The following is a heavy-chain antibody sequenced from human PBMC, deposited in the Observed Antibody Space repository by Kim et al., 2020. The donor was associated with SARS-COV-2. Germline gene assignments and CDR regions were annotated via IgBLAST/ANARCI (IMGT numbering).Heavy chain of an antibody. Sequence: GGSLRLSCAASGFTVSSNYMSWVRQAPGKGLEWVSVIYSGGSTYYADSVKGRFTISRDNSKNTLYLQMNSLRAEDTAVYYCARGYSSGWYLRGWYYFDYWGQGTLVTVSS. V-gene: IGHV3-53*01. CDR3: ARGYSSGWYLRGWYYFDY. CDR2: IYSGGST. J-gene: IGHJ4*02. CDR1: GFTVSSNY. D-gene: IGHD6-19*01.